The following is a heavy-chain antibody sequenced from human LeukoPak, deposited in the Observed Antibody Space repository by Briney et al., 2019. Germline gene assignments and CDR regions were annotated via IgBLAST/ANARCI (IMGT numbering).Heavy chain of an antibody. CDR3: AMNYYDSSGLDYWYFDL. D-gene: IGHD3-22*01. CDR2: INHSGST. CDR1: GYSISSGYY. V-gene: IGHV4-38-2*02. Sequence: SETLSLTCTVSGYSISSGYYWGWTRQPPGKGLEWIGEINHSGSTNYNPSLKSRVTISVDTSKNQFSLKLSSVTAADTAVYYCAMNYYDSSGLDYWYFDLWGRGTLVTVSS. J-gene: IGHJ2*01.